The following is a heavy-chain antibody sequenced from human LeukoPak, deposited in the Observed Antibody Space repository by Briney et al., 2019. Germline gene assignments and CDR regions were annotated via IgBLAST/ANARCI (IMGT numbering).Heavy chain of an antibody. D-gene: IGHD1-26*01. Sequence: GGSLRLSCAASGFTVSSNYMSWVRQAPGKGLEWVSVIYSGGSTYYADSVKGRFTISRDNSKNTLYLQMNSLRAEDTAVYYCASMYSGSSYYYYYGMDVWGQGTTVTVSS. J-gene: IGHJ6*02. CDR1: GFTVSSNY. CDR2: IYSGGST. V-gene: IGHV3-66*01. CDR3: ASMYSGSSYYYYYGMDV.